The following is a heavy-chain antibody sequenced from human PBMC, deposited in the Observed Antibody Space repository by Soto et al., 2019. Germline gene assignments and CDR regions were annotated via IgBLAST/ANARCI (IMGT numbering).Heavy chain of an antibody. CDR1: GFTFSSYW. J-gene: IGHJ4*02. CDR2: IKQDGSEK. Sequence: AGGSLRLSCAASGFTFSSYWMSWVRQAPGKGLEWVANIKQDGSEKYYVDSVKGRFTISRDNAKNSLYLQMNSPRAEDTAVYYCARESEDILTGYYYYFDYWGQGTLVTVSS. CDR3: ARESEDILTGYYYYFDY. V-gene: IGHV3-7*01. D-gene: IGHD3-9*01.